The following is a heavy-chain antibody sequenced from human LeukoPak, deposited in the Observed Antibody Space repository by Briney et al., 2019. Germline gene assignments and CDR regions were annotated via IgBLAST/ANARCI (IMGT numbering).Heavy chain of an antibody. J-gene: IGHJ6*03. CDR1: GDSVSSNSAA. D-gene: IGHD1-1*01. Sequence: SQTLSLTCAISGDSVSSNSAAWNWIRQSPSRGLEWLGRTYYRSKWCDDYAISGKSRITINPDTSKNHFSLQLNSVTPEDTAVYSFARVTKGVRLEASGKPVYYYSVDVWGKGPTVTMSS. V-gene: IGHV6-1*01. CDR3: ARVTKGVRLEASGKPVYYYSVDV. CDR2: TYYRSKWCD.